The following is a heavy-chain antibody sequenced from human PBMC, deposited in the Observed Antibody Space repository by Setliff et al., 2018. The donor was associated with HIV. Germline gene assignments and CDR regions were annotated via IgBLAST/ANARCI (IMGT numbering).Heavy chain of an antibody. D-gene: IGHD2-21*02. V-gene: IGHV4-59*01. CDR3: VSAGPYCGDDCPYNWLTP. CDR1: SDSISSSY. J-gene: IGHJ5*02. CDR2: VHHSGST. Sequence: PSETLSLTCTVSSDSISSSYWTWIRQPPGQGLEWIGYVHHSGSTKYNASLRSRVTMSVDTSKNLFSLTLRSVTAADTAVYYCVSAGPYCGDDCPYNWLTPWGQGTLVTVSS.